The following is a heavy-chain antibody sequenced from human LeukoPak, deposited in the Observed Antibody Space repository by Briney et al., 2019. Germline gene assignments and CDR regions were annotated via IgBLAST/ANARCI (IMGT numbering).Heavy chain of an antibody. CDR1: GGTFSSYA. V-gene: IGHV1-69*13. Sequence: ASVKVSCKASGGTFSSYAISWVRQAPGQGLEWMGGIIPIFGTANYAQRFQGRVTITADESTSTAYMELSSLRSADTAVYYCARGMPDIRWLQFWNFDYWGQGTLVTVSS. CDR2: IIPIFGTA. CDR3: ARGMPDIRWLQFWNFDY. J-gene: IGHJ4*02. D-gene: IGHD5-24*01.